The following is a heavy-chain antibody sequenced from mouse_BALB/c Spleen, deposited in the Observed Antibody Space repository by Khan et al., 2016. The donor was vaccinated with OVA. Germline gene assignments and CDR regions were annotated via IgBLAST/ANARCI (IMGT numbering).Heavy chain of an antibody. D-gene: IGHD2-3*01. V-gene: IGHV2-6*02. Sequence: QIQLVQSGPGLVAPSQSLSITCTVSGFSLTTYGVHWVRQPPGKGLEWLVVIWSDGSTNYNPVLKSRLSISKDNSKSQVFLKMNSLQTDDTAMYYCARWFDGYSSLYAMDYWGQGTSVTVSS. CDR2: IWSDGST. CDR3: ARWFDGYSSLYAMDY. J-gene: IGHJ4*01. CDR1: GFSLTTYG.